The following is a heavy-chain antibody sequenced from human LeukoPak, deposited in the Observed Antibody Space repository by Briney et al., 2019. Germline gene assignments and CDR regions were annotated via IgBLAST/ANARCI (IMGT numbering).Heavy chain of an antibody. J-gene: IGHJ4*02. CDR1: GFTFSSYA. CDR3: ARGYSIGWYNSFEY. V-gene: IGHV3-23*01. CDR2: IGGSGIST. Sequence: GASLRLSCAASGFTFSSYAVSWVRQAPGKGLELVSTIGGSGISTYYADSVKGRFTISRDNSKNTLYVQMNSLRAEDTALYYCARGYSIGWYNSFEYWGQGTLVTVSS. D-gene: IGHD6-19*01.